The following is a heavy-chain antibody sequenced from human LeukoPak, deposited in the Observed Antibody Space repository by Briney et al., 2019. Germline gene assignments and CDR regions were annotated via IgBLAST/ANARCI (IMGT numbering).Heavy chain of an antibody. Sequence: SETLSLTCTVSGGSISSGGYYWSWIRQHPGKGLEWIGYIYYSGSTYYNPSLKSRVATSVDTSKNQFSLKLSSVTAADTAVYYCARSFTGSSSYWFDPWGQGTLVTVSS. CDR3: ARSFTGSSSYWFDP. D-gene: IGHD6-6*01. CDR1: GGSISSGGYY. V-gene: IGHV4-31*03. CDR2: IYYSGST. J-gene: IGHJ5*02.